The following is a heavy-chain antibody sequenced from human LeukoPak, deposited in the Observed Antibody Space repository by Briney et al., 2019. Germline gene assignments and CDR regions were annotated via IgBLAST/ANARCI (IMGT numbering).Heavy chain of an antibody. CDR1: GYTFTSYY. CDR3: ASAGIDRWELLTHAFDI. Sequence: GASVKVSCKASGYTFTSYYMHWVRQAPGQGLEWMGIINPSGGSTSYAQKLQGRVTMTTDTSTSTAYMELRSLRSDDTAVYYCASAGIDRWELLTHAFDIWGQGTMVTVSS. CDR2: INPSGGST. J-gene: IGHJ3*02. D-gene: IGHD1-26*01. V-gene: IGHV1-46*01.